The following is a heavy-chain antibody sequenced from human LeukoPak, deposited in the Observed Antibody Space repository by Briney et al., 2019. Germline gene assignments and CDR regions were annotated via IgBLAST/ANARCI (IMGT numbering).Heavy chain of an antibody. Sequence: EASVKVSCKASGGTFSSYAISWVRQAPGQGLEWMGWINPNSGGTNYAQKFQGRVTMTRDTSISTAYMELSRLRSDDTAVYYCARDYSYGYSTFDYWGQGTLVTVSS. J-gene: IGHJ4*02. V-gene: IGHV1-2*02. D-gene: IGHD5-18*01. CDR3: ARDYSYGYSTFDY. CDR1: GGTFSSYA. CDR2: INPNSGGT.